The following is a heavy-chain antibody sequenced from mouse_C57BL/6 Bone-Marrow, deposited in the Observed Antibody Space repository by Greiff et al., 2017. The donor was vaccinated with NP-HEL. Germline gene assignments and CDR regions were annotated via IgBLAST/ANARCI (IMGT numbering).Heavy chain of an antibody. J-gene: IGHJ2*01. Sequence: QVQLQQPGAELVKPGASVKLSCKASGYTFTSYWMQWVKQRPGQGLEWIGEIDPSDSYTNYNQKFKGKATLTVDTSSSTAYMQLSSLTSEDSAVYYCILIYDGYTGDYWGQGTTLTVSS. CDR2: IDPSDSYT. V-gene: IGHV1-50*01. CDR1: GYTFTSYW. CDR3: ILIYDGYTGDY. D-gene: IGHD2-3*01.